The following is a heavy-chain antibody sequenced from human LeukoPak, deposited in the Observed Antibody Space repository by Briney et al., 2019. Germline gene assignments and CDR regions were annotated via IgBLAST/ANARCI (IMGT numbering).Heavy chain of an antibody. CDR3: ARILSRAVGTDYYYYYYMDV. CDR2: INHSGST. J-gene: IGHJ6*03. D-gene: IGHD3/OR15-3a*01. CDR1: GGSFSGYY. V-gene: IGHV4-34*01. Sequence: SETLSLTCAVYGGSFSGYYWSWIRQPPGKGLEWIGEINHSGSTNYNPSLKSRVTISVDTSKNQFSLKLSSVTAADTAVYYCARILSRAVGTDYYYYYYMDVWGKGTTVTVSS.